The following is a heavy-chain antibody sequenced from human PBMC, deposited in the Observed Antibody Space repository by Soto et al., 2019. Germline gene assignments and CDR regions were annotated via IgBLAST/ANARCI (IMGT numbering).Heavy chain of an antibody. V-gene: IGHV3-48*01. CDR3: AREGAAAQPNAFDI. Sequence: EVQLVESGGGLVQPGGSLRLSCAASGFTFSSYSMNWVRQAPGKGLEWVSYISSSSSTIYYADSVKGRFTISRDNAKNSLYLQMNSLRAEDTAVYYCAREGAAAQPNAFDIWGQGTMVTVSS. CDR2: ISSSSSTI. CDR1: GFTFSSYS. D-gene: IGHD6-13*01. J-gene: IGHJ3*02.